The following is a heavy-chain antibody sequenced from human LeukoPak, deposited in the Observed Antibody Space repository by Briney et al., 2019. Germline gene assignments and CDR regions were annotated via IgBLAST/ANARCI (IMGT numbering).Heavy chain of an antibody. V-gene: IGHV3-74*01. CDR2: INSDGSST. CDR3: AKDIVVVPAAQPWFDP. CDR1: GFTFSSYW. D-gene: IGHD2-2*01. J-gene: IGHJ5*02. Sequence: PGGSLRLSCAASGFTFSSYWMHWVRQAPGKGLVWVSRINSDGSSTSYADSVKGRFTISRDNSKNTLYLQMNSLRAEDTAVYYCAKDIVVVPAAQPWFDPWGQGTLVTVSS.